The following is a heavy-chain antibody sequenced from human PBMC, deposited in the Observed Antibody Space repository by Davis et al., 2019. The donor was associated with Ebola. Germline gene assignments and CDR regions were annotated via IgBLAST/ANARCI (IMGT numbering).Heavy chain of an antibody. Sequence: ASVKVSCKASGYTFTSYYMHWVRQAPGQGLEWMGIINPSGGSTSYAQKFQGRVTMTRDTSTSTVYMELSSLRSEDTAVYYCARDRAVVVPAAGNWFDPWGQGTLVTVSS. CDR1: GYTFTSYY. CDR3: ARDRAVVVPAAGNWFDP. CDR2: INPSGGST. V-gene: IGHV1-46*01. J-gene: IGHJ5*02. D-gene: IGHD2-2*01.